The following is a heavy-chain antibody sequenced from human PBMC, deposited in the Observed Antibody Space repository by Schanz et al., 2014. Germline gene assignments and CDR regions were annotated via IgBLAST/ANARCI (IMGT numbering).Heavy chain of an antibody. CDR3: ARDRLECGAECYSVEVFEI. Sequence: QVQLVQSGAEVKKPGSSMKVSCKASGGTFSSYAISWVRQAPGQGLEWMGRIIPSLGLAKYEQKFQDKVTITADTSTTTAYMELSGLRSKDTAVYYCARDRLECGAECYSVEVFEIWGQGTLVIVSS. CDR1: GGTFSSYA. J-gene: IGHJ4*02. V-gene: IGHV1-69*04. D-gene: IGHD2-21*01. CDR2: IIPSLGLA.